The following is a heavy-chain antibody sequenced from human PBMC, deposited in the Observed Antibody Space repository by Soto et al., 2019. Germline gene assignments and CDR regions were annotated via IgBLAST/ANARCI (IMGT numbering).Heavy chain of an antibody. CDR2: IYPGDSDT. CDR3: ARRLHGSGSYSGGMDV. D-gene: IGHD3-10*01. V-gene: IGHV5-51*01. Sequence: GDSLKISCNCSGYSFTSYWIGWVRQMPVKGLEWMGIIYPGDSDTRYSPSFQGQVTISADKSISTAYLQWSSLKASDTAMYYCARRLHGSGSYSGGMDVWGQGTTVTVSS. J-gene: IGHJ6*02. CDR1: GYSFTSYW.